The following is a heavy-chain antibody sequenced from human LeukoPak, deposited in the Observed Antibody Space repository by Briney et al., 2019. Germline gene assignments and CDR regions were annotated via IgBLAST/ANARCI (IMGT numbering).Heavy chain of an antibody. J-gene: IGHJ6*02. CDR2: INPNSGGT. V-gene: IGHV1-2*02. CDR3: ATEPYYYDSSGYYPYYYGMDV. D-gene: IGHD3-22*01. Sequence: ASVKVSCKASGYTFTGYYMHWVRQAPGQGLEWMGWINPNSGGTNYAQKFQGRVTMTRDTSISTAYMELSRLRSGDTAVYYCATEPYYYDSSGYYPYYYGMDVWGQGTTVTVSS. CDR1: GYTFTGYY.